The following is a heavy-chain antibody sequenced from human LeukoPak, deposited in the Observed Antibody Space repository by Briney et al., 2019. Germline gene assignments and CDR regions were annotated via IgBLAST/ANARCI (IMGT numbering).Heavy chain of an antibody. J-gene: IGHJ4*02. CDR2: ISNDGSGX. Sequence: GGSLRLACSASGFTFSNFAMHWVRQTPGKGLXXVAVISNDGSGXXXXXXXXGRXTISRDNAKSMLYLQMFSLRPEDTAIYYCARSETSWYYFDSWGRGTLVAVSP. CDR1: GFTFSNFA. V-gene: IGHV3-30*14. CDR3: ARSETSWYYFDS. D-gene: IGHD3-16*01.